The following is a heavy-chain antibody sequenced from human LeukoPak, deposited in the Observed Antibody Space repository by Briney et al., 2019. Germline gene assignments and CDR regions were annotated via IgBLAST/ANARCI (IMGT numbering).Heavy chain of an antibody. Sequence: GGSLRLSCAASGFTFSNAWMSWVRQAPGKGLEWVGRIKSKTDGGTTDYTAPVKGGFTISRDDSKNTLCLQMNSLKTEDTAVYYCTTGAHYDVWSGYFGFDYWGQGTLVTVSS. CDR3: TTGAHYDVWSGYFGFDY. CDR2: IKSKTDGGTT. V-gene: IGHV3-15*01. CDR1: GFTFSNAW. J-gene: IGHJ4*02. D-gene: IGHD3-3*01.